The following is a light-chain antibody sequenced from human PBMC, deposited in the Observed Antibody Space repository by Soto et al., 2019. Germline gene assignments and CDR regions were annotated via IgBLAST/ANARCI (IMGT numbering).Light chain of an antibody. CDR2: GAS. V-gene: IGKV3-20*01. J-gene: IGKJ3*01. Sequence: QSPSSLSASLGDRVTIACRASQSISSSYLAWYQPKPGQAPRLLIYGASSRDTGIPDRFSGRGSGTDFTLTISRLEPEDFSVYYCQQYGSSPHTFGPGTKVDIK. CDR3: QQYGSSPHT. CDR1: QSISSSY.